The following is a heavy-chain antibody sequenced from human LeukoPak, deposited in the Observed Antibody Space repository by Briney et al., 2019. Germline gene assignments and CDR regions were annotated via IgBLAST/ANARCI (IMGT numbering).Heavy chain of an antibody. CDR1: GGSISSSSYY. J-gene: IGHJ4*02. D-gene: IGHD3-16*01. CDR2: IYYSGST. V-gene: IGHV4-39*07. Sequence: SETLSLTCTVSGGSISSSSYYWGWIRQPPGKGLEWIGSIYYSGSTYYNPSLKSRVTISVDTSKNQFSLKLSSVTAADTAVYYCASLGFGGVTGGQGTLVTVSS. CDR3: ASLGFGGVT.